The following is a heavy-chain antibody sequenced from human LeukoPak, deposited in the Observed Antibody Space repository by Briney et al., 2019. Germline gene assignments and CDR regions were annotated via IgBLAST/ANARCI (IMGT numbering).Heavy chain of an antibody. CDR3: ARGRDGYNLVDAFDI. V-gene: IGHV3-21*01. CDR1: GFPFNSYS. J-gene: IGHJ3*02. CDR2: ISSSNTYI. Sequence: GGSLRLSCAASGFPFNSYSMNWVRQAPGKGLEWVSSISSSNTYIYYADSVKGRFTISRDNAKNSLYLQMNSLRAEDTAVYYCARGRDGYNLVDAFDIWGQGILVIVSS. D-gene: IGHD5-24*01.